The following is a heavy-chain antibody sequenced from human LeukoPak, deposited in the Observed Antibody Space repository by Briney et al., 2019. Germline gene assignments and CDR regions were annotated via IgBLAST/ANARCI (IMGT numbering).Heavy chain of an antibody. V-gene: IGHV1-69*13. CDR1: GGTFSSYA. CDR2: IIPIFGTA. D-gene: IGHD3-22*01. J-gene: IGHJ4*02. CDR3: ARVVVMIHNIYYFDY. Sequence: SVKVSCKASGGTFSSYAIRWVRQAPGQGLEWMGGIIPIFGTANYAQKFQGRVTITADESTSTAYMELSSLRSEDTAVYYCARVVVMIHNIYYFDYWGQGILVTVSS.